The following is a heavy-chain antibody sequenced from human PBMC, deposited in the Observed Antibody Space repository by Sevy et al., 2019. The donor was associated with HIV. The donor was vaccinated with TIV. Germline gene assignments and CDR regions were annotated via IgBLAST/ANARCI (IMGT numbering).Heavy chain of an antibody. CDR2: ISGSGDTI. Sequence: GGSLRLSCAASGFTISDYYMSWIRQAPGKGLEWLSYISGSGDTIYYADSVKGRFTISRDNAKNSRYLQMNSLRAEDTAVYYCARDHVKDGDLGDYYYYAMDVWGQGTSVTVSS. V-gene: IGHV3-11*01. CDR3: ARDHVKDGDLGDYYYYAMDV. J-gene: IGHJ6*02. D-gene: IGHD4-17*01. CDR1: GFTISDYY.